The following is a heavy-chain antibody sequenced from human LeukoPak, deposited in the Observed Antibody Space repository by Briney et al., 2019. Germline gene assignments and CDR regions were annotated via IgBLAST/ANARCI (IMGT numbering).Heavy chain of an antibody. CDR2: ISSSGSTI. Sequence: GGSLRLSCAASGFTFSDYYMSWIRQAPGKGLEWVSYISSSGSTIYYADSVKGRFTISRDNAKNALYLQMNSLRAEDTAVYYCARGRHYGSGSYYNVAWGQGTLVTVSS. V-gene: IGHV3-11*01. CDR1: GFTFSDYY. CDR3: ARGRHYGSGSYYNVA. D-gene: IGHD3-10*01. J-gene: IGHJ4*02.